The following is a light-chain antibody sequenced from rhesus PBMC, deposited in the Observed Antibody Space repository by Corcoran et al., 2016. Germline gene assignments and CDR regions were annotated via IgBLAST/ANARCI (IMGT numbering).Light chain of an antibody. J-gene: IGKJ1*01. CDR3: QQYNSSPWT. V-gene: IGKV1-22*01. CDR2: KAT. CDR1: QSISSW. Sequence: DIQMTQSPSSLSASVGDTVTITCRASQSISSWLAWYQQKPGKAPKLLIYKATTLQSGVPARFSGIRSGTDFTLTHSSLQSEDFTTYYCQQYNSSPWTFGQGTKVEIK.